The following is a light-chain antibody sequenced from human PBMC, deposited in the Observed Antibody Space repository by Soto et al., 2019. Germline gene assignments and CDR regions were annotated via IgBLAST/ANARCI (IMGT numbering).Light chain of an antibody. CDR3: QQYYSTPWT. J-gene: IGKJ1*01. CDR2: LAS. Sequence: DIVMTQSPDSLAVSLGERATINCKSSQNVLYSSNNKNYLAWYQQKLGQPPKLLIRLASSRESGVPDRFSGSGSGTDFTLTISSLQAEDVAVYYCQQYYSTPWTFGQGTKVEIK. V-gene: IGKV4-1*01. CDR1: QNVLYSSNNKNY.